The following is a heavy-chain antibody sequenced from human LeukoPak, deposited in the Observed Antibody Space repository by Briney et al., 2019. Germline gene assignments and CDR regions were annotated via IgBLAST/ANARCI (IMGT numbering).Heavy chain of an antibody. V-gene: IGHV4-4*02. CDR2: IYHSGST. Sequence: SETLSLTCTVSGDSISSGNWWSWVRQPPGKGLEWIGEIYHSGSTNYNPSLKSRVTISVDKSKNQFSLEMSSVSAADTAVYYCARELQYSSGRRIDYWGQGTLVTVSS. CDR3: ARELQYSSGRRIDY. CDR1: GDSISSGNW. J-gene: IGHJ4*02. D-gene: IGHD6-19*01.